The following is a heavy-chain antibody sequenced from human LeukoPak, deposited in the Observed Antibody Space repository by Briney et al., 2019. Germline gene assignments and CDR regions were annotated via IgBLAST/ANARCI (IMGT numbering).Heavy chain of an antibody. CDR3: VRITGTGWFDP. D-gene: IGHD1-20*01. CDR1: GFIFSDSA. Sequence: GGSLRLSCAASGFIFSDSAMSWVRQAPGKGLEYVSSISSSRSFIYYADSVKGRFTISRDNADKSLFLQMNSLRAEDTAIYYCVRITGTGWFDPWGQGTLVTVSS. J-gene: IGHJ5*02. CDR2: ISSSRSFI. V-gene: IGHV3-21*01.